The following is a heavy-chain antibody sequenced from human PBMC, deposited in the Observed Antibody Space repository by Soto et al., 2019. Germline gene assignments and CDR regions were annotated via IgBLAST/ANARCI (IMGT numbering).Heavy chain of an antibody. CDR1: GGSISSGGDS. CDR2: IYHSGST. CDR3: ARVYKGYQLRPFDY. D-gene: IGHD2-2*01. J-gene: IGHJ4*02. V-gene: IGHV4-30-2*01. Sequence: SETLSLTCAVAGGSISSGGDSWSWIRQPPGKGLEWIGYIYHSGSTNYNPSLKSRVTISVDTSKNQFSLKLSSVTAADTAVYYCARVYKGYQLRPFDYWGQGTLVTVS.